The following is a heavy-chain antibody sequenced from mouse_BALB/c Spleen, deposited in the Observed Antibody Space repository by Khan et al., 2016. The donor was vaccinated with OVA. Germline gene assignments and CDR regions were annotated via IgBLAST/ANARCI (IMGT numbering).Heavy chain of an antibody. CDR3: AAPGHEGYYYAMDY. D-gene: IGHD3-3*01. CDR1: GFTFSSYT. V-gene: IGHV5-12-2*01. J-gene: IGHJ4*01. Sequence: EVELVESGGGLVQPGGSLKLSCVASGFTFSSYTMSWVRQTPEKRLEWVAFISSGGVSTYYPDTVKGRFAISRDNAMNTLYLQMSSLKSEGTAMYYCAAPGHEGYYYAMDYWGQGTSVTVSS. CDR2: ISSGGVST.